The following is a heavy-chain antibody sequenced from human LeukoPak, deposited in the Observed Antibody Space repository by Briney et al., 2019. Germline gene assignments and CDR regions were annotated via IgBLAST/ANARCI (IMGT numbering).Heavy chain of an antibody. CDR3: AKYVKQWPLFDY. J-gene: IGHJ4*02. CDR1: GFSFSSYG. V-gene: IGHV3-23*01. D-gene: IGHD6-19*01. CDR2: ISGSGSST. Sequence: TGGSLRLSCAASGFSFSSYGMIWVRQTPGKGLEWVSVISGSGSSTFYADSVKGRFTISRDNSKNTLFLEMYSLRVEDTAMYYCAKYVKQWPLFDYWGQGTPVTVSS.